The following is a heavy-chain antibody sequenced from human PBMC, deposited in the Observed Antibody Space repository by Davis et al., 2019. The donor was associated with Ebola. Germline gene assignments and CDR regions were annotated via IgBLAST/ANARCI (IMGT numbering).Heavy chain of an antibody. D-gene: IGHD3-9*01. CDR1: GFTFSNYI. CDR2: ISSDGSNT. CDR3: AKDYDILTGPLLSH. Sequence: GESLKISCATSGFTFSNYIMHWVRQAPGKGLEWVAVISSDGSNTHYADSVKGRFTISRDKSRNTLYLQMDSLRAEDTAVYYCAKDYDILTGPLLSHWGQGTLVTVSS. V-gene: IGHV3-30*04. J-gene: IGHJ4*02.